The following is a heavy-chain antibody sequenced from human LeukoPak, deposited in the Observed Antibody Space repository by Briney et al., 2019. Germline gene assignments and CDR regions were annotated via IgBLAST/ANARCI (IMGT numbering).Heavy chain of an antibody. V-gene: IGHV1-69*13. CDR1: GGTFSSYA. J-gene: IGHJ6*02. CDR3: ARISLGAIWGYYYGMDV. D-gene: IGHD1-26*01. Sequence: SVKVSCKASGGTFSSYAISWVRQAPGQGLEWMGGIIPIFDTADYAQKFQGRVTITADESTSTAYMELSSLRSEDTAVFYCARISLGAIWGYYYGMDVWGQGTTVTVSS. CDR2: IIPIFDTA.